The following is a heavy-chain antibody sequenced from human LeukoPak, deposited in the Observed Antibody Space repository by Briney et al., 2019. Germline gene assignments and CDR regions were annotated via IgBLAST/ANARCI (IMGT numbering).Heavy chain of an antibody. V-gene: IGHV4-34*01. D-gene: IGHD3-22*01. J-gene: IGHJ3*02. CDR2: INHSGST. CDR1: GGSFIGYY. CDR3: ARNSRDYYDSSGYYYHDAFDI. Sequence: SETLSLTCAVYGGSFIGYYWSWIRQPPGKGLECIGEINHSGSTNYNPSLKSRVTISVDTSKNQFSLKLSSVTAADTAVYYCARNSRDYYDSSGYYYHDAFDIWGQGTMVTVSS.